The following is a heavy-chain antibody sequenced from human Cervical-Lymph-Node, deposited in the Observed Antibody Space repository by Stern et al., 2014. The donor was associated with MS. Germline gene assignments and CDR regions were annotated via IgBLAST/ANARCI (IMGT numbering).Heavy chain of an antibody. D-gene: IGHD1-26*01. CDR3: ARDRGIVATTTGDY. V-gene: IGHV1-18*01. CDR1: GFTFTNYG. CDR2: ISGHNGNK. J-gene: IGHJ4*02. Sequence: QVQLGQSGAEVKKPGASVKVSCKSSGFTFTNYGFSWVRQAPGQGLEWMGWISGHNGNKDFAQKFQGRVALTSDTSTSTVYMELGSLTSDDTAVYYCARDRGIVATTTGDYWGQGTLVTVSS.